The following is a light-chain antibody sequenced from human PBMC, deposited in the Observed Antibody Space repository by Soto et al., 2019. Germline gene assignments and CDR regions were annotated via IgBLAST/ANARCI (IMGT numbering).Light chain of an antibody. CDR2: LNSDGSH. CDR1: SGHSNYA. V-gene: IGLV4-69*01. CDR3: QTWGTGIVI. J-gene: IGLJ2*01. Sequence: QSVLTQSPSASASLGASVKLTCTLSSGHSNYAIAWHQQQPEKGPRYLMKLNSDGSHSKGDGIPDRFSGSSSGAERYVTISSLQSEDEAVYYCQTWGTGIVIFGGGTKVTVL.